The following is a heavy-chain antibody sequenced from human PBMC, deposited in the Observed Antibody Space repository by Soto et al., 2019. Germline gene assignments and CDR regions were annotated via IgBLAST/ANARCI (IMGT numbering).Heavy chain of an antibody. J-gene: IGHJ4*02. CDR1: GYAFTTYG. D-gene: IGHD1-1*01. Sequence: QVHLVQSGAEVKKPGASVKVSCKGSGYAFTTYGITWVRQAPGQGLEWMAWISAHNGNTNYAQKLQGRVTVTRDTSTSTAYMELRCLRSDDTAVYYCARGRYGDYWGQGALVTVSP. CDR3: ARGRYGDY. CDR2: ISAHNGNT. V-gene: IGHV1-18*01.